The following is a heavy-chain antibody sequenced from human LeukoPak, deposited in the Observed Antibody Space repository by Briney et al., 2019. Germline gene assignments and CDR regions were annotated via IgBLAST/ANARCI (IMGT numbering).Heavy chain of an antibody. CDR3: ARTSGSFVFDY. CDR2: IYSGDST. J-gene: IGHJ4*02. D-gene: IGHD1-26*01. V-gene: IGHV3-66*01. Sequence: GGSLRLSCAASGFTVSSNYMSWVRQAPGKGLEWVSVIYSGDSTDYAESVKGRFTISRDNSKNTLYLQMNSLRAEDTAVYYCARTSGSFVFDYWGQGTLVTVSS. CDR1: GFTVSSNY.